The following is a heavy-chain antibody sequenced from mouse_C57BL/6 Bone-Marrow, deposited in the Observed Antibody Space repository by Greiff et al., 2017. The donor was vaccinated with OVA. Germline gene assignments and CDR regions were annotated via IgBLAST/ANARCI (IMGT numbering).Heavy chain of an antibody. CDR3: AKGPY. CDR2: IDPSDSYT. Sequence: QVQLQQPGAELVMPGASVKLSCKASGYTFTSYWMHWVKQRPGQGLEWIGEIDPSDSYTNYNQKFKGKSALTVDKSSSTAYMQLSSLTSEDSAVYYCAKGPYWGQGTLVTVSA. V-gene: IGHV1-69*01. D-gene: IGHD3-3*01. CDR1: GYTFTSYW. J-gene: IGHJ3*01.